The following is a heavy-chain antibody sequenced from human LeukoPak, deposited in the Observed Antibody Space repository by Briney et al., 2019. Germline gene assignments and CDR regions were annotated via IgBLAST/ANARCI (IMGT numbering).Heavy chain of an antibody. J-gene: IGHJ5*02. CDR1: GGSISSGTYY. D-gene: IGHD3-10*01. CDR2: MYNSGST. V-gene: IGHV4-61*10. Sequence: PSETLSLTCTVSGGSISSGTYYWSWIRQPAGKGLEWIGRMYNSGSTNYNPSLKSRVTISVDTSKNQFSLKLSSVTAADTAVYYCARGGAFVWFDPWGQGTLVTVSS. CDR3: ARGGAFVWFDP.